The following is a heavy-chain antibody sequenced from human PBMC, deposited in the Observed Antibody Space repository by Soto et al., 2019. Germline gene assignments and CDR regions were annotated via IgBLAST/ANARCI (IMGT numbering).Heavy chain of an antibody. CDR1: PASHTSGSHS. CDR2: FYYSGST. CDR3: ARGGDYRRNSYYYALDV. V-gene: IGHV4-61*01. Sequence: SGTLSLTCTFSPASHTSGSHSRSCIRQPPGKGLECIGHFYYSGSTNSNPSLKSRVTVSVDTSKNQFPLRLRSVTAADTAVYYCARGGDYRRNSYYYALDVWGQGTRVTVSS. D-gene: IGHD3-16*01. J-gene: IGHJ6*02.